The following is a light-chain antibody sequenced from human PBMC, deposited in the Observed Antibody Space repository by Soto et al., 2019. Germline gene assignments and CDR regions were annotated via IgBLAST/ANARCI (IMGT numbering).Light chain of an antibody. Sequence: EIVLTQSPGTLSLSPGERATLSCRASQSVSSSYLAWYQQKPGQAPRLLIYGASSRSTGIPDRFSGSGSGTDFTLTISRLETEDCAVYYCQQYGSSRFTFGQGTRLEIK. CDR1: QSVSSSY. CDR2: GAS. V-gene: IGKV3-20*01. J-gene: IGKJ5*01. CDR3: QQYGSSRFT.